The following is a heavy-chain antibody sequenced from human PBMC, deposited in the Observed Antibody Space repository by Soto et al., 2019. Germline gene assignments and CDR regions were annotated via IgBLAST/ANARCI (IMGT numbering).Heavy chain of an antibody. D-gene: IGHD3-22*01. V-gene: IGHV1-69*01. CDR1: GGTFSSYA. J-gene: IGHJ6*02. CDR3: ARDGYYDISGYYYYYYGMDV. CDR2: IIPILGTA. Sequence: QVQLVQSGAEVKKPGSSVKVSCKASGGTFSSYAISWVRQAPGQGLEWMGGIIPILGTANYAQKFQGRVTITADESTSTAYMELSSLRSEDTAVYYCARDGYYDISGYYYYYYGMDVWGQGTTVTVSS.